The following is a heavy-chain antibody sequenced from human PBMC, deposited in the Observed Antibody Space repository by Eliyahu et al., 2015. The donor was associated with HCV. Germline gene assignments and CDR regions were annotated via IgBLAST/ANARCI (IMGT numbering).Heavy chain of an antibody. D-gene: IGHD1-1*01. CDR3: ARGRTFVATTASDY. Sequence: SVNVSCKTSGYTFGSSGITWVRQAPGQGLEWMGWISAYNGNTSSAQSLQGRVTMTTDTSTTTAYMELRSLTSDDTAVYYCARGRTFVATTASDYWGQGTLVTVAS. CDR1: GYTFGSSG. J-gene: IGHJ4*02. CDR2: ISAYNGNT. V-gene: IGHV1-18*01.